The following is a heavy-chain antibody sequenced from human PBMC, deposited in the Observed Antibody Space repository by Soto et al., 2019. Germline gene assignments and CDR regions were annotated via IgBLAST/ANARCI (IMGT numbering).Heavy chain of an antibody. V-gene: IGHV3-30-3*01. D-gene: IGHD2-2*01. J-gene: IGHJ6*02. CDR3: ATTRVGPCSSSICFSGIFDGMDV. CDR2: ISYDGTIT. Sequence: QVQLVESGGGVVQPGRSLRLSCAASGFTISNYGMHWVRQAPGKGLEWEAVISYDGTITYYADSVKGRFTITRDNSKNTMDLQMKSLRTENKAVYYCATTRVGPCSSSICFSGIFDGMDVWGQRTTITVSS. CDR1: GFTISNYG.